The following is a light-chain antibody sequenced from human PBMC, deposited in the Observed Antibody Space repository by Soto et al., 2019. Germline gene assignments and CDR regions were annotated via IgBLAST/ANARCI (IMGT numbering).Light chain of an antibody. V-gene: IGKV3-20*01. J-gene: IGKJ4*01. CDR3: QQYDNSPLT. CDR2: GAS. Sequence: EIVWTQSPGTLSLSPWERATLSCRASQPISSHNYLAWYQQKPGQAPRVLIYGASRRATGISDRFSGSGSGTDFTLTISRLEPEDFAVYYCQQYDNSPLTFGGGTKVEIK. CDR1: QPISSHNY.